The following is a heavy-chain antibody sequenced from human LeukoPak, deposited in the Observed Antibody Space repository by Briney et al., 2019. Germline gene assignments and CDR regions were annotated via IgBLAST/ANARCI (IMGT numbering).Heavy chain of an antibody. J-gene: IGHJ2*01. V-gene: IGHV4-59*01. CDR3: ARDKGPYWYFDV. CDR1: GGSISSYY. Sequence: SETLSLTCTVSGGSISSYYWNWVRQPPGKGLEWIGNIYNSGSTNYNPSPKSRVTISVDTSKNQMSLKVRSVTAADTAVYYCARDKGPYWYFDVWGRGTLVTVSS. CDR2: IYNSGST.